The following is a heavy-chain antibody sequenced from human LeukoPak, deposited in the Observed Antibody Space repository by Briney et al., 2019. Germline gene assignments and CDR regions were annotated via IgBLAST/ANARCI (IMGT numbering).Heavy chain of an antibody. J-gene: IGHJ5*02. CDR2: INPSGGST. CDR1: GYTFTSYY. Sequence: ASVKVSCKASGYTFTSYYMHWVRQAPGQGLEWMGIINPSGGSTSYAQKFQGRVTMTRDMSTSTVYMELSSLRSEDTAAYYCARGVTTKTIWFDPWGQETLVTVSS. CDR3: ARGVTTKTIWFDP. D-gene: IGHD1-14*01. V-gene: IGHV1-46*01.